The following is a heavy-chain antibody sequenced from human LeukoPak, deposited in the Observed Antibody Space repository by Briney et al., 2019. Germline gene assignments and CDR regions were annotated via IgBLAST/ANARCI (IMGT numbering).Heavy chain of an antibody. CDR2: IRWNSGSI. Sequence: GGSLRLSCAASGFTFDDYAMHWVRQAPGKALEWVSGIRWNSGSIGYADSVKGRFTISRDNAKNSLYLQMNSLRAEDTALYYCAKDMNSSGWYRGGPFDYWGQGTLVTVSS. CDR3: AKDMNSSGWYRGGPFDY. D-gene: IGHD6-19*01. V-gene: IGHV3-9*01. CDR1: GFTFDDYA. J-gene: IGHJ4*02.